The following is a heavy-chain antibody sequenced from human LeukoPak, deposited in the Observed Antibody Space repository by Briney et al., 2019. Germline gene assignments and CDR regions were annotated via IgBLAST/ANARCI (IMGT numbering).Heavy chain of an antibody. V-gene: IGHV4-39*01. CDR2: IYYSGST. Sequence: ASETLSLTCTVSGGSISSSSYYWDWIRQPPGKGLEWIGSIYYSGSTYYNPSLKSRVTISVDTSKKQLSLKLSSVTAADTAVYYCARQDDYNFDCWGQGTLVTVSS. CDR1: GGSISSSSYY. CDR3: ARQDDYNFDC. J-gene: IGHJ4*02. D-gene: IGHD5-24*01.